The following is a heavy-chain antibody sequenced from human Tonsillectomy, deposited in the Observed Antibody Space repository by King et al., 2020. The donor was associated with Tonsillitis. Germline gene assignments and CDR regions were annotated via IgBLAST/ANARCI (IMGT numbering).Heavy chain of an antibody. D-gene: IGHD3-10*01. CDR2: IYYTGST. Sequence: EQLQESGPGLVKPSQTLSLNCTVSGGSISSGAFYWNWIRQHPGKGLEWIGYIYYTGSTYYNPSLKSRVTMSVDTSENQFSLKLSSVTAADTAVYYCARAIYYSGSGTYYKNAFDFWGQGTLVTVSS. CDR1: GGSISSGAFY. V-gene: IGHV4-31*03. J-gene: IGHJ3*01. CDR3: ARAIYYSGSGTYYKNAFDF.